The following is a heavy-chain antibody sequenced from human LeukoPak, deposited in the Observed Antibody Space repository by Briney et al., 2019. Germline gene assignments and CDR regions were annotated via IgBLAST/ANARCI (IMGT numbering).Heavy chain of an antibody. CDR2: INPSGGST. CDR1: GGTFSSYA. D-gene: IGHD2-2*01. Sequence: ASVKVSCKASGGTFSSYAISWVRQAPGQGLEWMGIINPSGGSTSYAQKFQGRVTMTRDMSTSTVYMELSSLRSEDTAVYYCARGVVPAYWGQGTLVTVSS. V-gene: IGHV1-46*01. J-gene: IGHJ4*02. CDR3: ARGVVPAY.